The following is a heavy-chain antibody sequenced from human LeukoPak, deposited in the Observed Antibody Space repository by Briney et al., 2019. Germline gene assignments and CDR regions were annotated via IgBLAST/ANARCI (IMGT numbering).Heavy chain of an antibody. CDR1: GFTFSSYG. CDR2: IWYDGSNK. Sequence: PGGSLRLSCAASGFTFSSYGMHWVRQAPGKGLEWVAVIWYDGSNKYYADSVKGRFTISRDNSKNTLYLQMNSLRAEDTAVYYCAKGDSSGWPDYWGQGTLVTVSS. D-gene: IGHD6-19*01. CDR3: AKGDSSGWPDY. V-gene: IGHV3-33*06. J-gene: IGHJ4*02.